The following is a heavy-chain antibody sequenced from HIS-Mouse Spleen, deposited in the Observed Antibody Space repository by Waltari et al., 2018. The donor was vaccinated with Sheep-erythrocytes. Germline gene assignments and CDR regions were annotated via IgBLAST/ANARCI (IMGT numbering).Heavy chain of an antibody. CDR1: GFSLSTSGMC. CDR2: IDWDDDK. V-gene: IGHV2-70*01. J-gene: IGHJ6*02. Sequence: QVTLRESGPALVKPTQTLTLTCTFSGFSLSTSGMCASWIRQPPGKALEWLALIDWDDDKYYSTSLKTRLTISKDTSKNQVVLTMTNMDPVDTATYYCARTPRDYDFWSGYYFYYYGMDVWGQGTTVTVSS. CDR3: ARTPRDYDFWSGYYFYYYGMDV. D-gene: IGHD3-3*01.